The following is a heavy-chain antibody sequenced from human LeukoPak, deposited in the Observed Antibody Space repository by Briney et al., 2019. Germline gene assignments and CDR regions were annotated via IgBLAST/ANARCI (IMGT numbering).Heavy chain of an antibody. D-gene: IGHD3-10*01. J-gene: IGHJ4*02. Sequence: GALRLSCAASGFTFSSYGMHWVRQAPGKGLEWVAVISYGGSNKYYADSVKGRFTISRDNSKNTLYLQMNSLRAEDTAVYYCAKRAMVRGVIINRRNYFDYWGQGTLVTVSS. CDR1: GFTFSSYG. CDR3: AKRAMVRGVIINRRNYFDY. V-gene: IGHV3-30*18. CDR2: ISYGGSNK.